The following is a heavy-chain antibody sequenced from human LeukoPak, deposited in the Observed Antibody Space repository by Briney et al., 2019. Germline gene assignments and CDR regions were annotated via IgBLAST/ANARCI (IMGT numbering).Heavy chain of an antibody. D-gene: IGHD4-23*01. CDR2: ISGSGGST. CDR3: ARDYGGNSGDFDY. V-gene: IGHV3-9*01. Sequence: GRSLRLSCAASGFTFDDYAMHWVRQAPGKGLEWVSAISGSGGSTYYADSVKGRFTISRDNAKNTVHLQMNSLRAEDTAVYYCARDYGGNSGDFDYWGQGTLVTVSS. J-gene: IGHJ4*02. CDR1: GFTFDDYA.